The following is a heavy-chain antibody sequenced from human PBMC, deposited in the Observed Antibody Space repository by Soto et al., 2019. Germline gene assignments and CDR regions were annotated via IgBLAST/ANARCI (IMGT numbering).Heavy chain of an antibody. Sequence: EVQLVEYGGGLVQPGGSLRLSCAASGFTVSSNYMSWVRQAPGKGLEWVSVIYSGGSTYYADSVKGRFTISRDNSKNTLYLQMNSLRAEDTAVYYCARSPTAKFDYYYYYYSDVWGKGTTVTVSS. D-gene: IGHD2-21*02. CDR3: ARSPTAKFDYYYYYYSDV. CDR1: GFTVSSNY. CDR2: IYSGGST. V-gene: IGHV3-66*01. J-gene: IGHJ6*03.